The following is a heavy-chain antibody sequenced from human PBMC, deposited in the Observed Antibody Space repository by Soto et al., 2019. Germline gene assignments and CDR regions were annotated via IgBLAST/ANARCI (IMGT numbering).Heavy chain of an antibody. J-gene: IGHJ5*02. Sequence: ASVKVSCKASGGPFSRYAISWVRQAPGQGLEWMGGIIPIFGTANYAQKFQGRVTITADESTSTAYMELSSLRFEDTAVYYCARAIVGPTTTGWLDPWGQGTLVTVSS. V-gene: IGHV1-69*13. D-gene: IGHD1-26*01. CDR3: ARAIVGPTTTGWLDP. CDR2: IIPIFGTA. CDR1: GGPFSRYA.